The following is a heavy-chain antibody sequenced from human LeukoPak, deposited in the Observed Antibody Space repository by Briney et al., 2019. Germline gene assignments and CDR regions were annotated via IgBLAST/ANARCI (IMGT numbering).Heavy chain of an antibody. J-gene: IGHJ4*02. CDR3: ARVRGYDFVFDY. CDR2: INPNSGGT. D-gene: IGHD5-12*01. V-gene: IGHV1-2*02. Sequence: ASVKVSCKASGYTLTGYYMHWVRQAPGQGLEWMGWINPNSGGTNYAQKFQGRVTMTRDTSISTAYMELSRLRSDDTAVYYCARVRGYDFVFDYWGQGTLVTVSS. CDR1: GYTLTGYY.